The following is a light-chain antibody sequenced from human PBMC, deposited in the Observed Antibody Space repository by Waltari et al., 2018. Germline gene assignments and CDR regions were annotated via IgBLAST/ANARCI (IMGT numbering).Light chain of an antibody. CDR1: SSDVGGYNY. CDR3: NSYTSSNTWV. Sequence: QSALTQPASVSGSPGQSITISCTGTSSDVGGYNYVSWYQQHPGRAPKLLIYDVGNRPSGISNRFSGSKSGSMASLTISGLQAEDEANYYCNSYTSSNTWVFGGGTKLTVL. V-gene: IGLV2-14*03. CDR2: DVG. J-gene: IGLJ3*02.